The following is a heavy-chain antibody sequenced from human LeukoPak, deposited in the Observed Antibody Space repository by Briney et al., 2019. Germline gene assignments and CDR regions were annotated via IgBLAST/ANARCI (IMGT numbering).Heavy chain of an antibody. J-gene: IGHJ4*02. CDR3: ARSAYYYDSSGYLNEFDY. CDR1: GFTFSSYG. Sequence: PGGSLRLSCAASGFTFSSYGMHWVRQAPGKGLEWVAFIRYDGSNKYYADSVKGRFTISRDNSKNTLYLQMNSLRAEDTAVYYCARSAYYYDSSGYLNEFDYWGQGTLVTVSS. D-gene: IGHD3-22*01. CDR2: IRYDGSNK. V-gene: IGHV3-30*02.